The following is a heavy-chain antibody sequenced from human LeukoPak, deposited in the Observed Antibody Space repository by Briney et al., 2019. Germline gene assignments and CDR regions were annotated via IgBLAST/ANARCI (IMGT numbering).Heavy chain of an antibody. Sequence: GGSLRLSCAASGFTFSSYAMHWVRQAPGKGLEWVAVISYDGSNKYYADSVKGRFTISRDNSKNTLYLQMNSLRAEDTAVYYCARAQDSSSWEGDWFDPWGQGTLVTVSS. CDR1: GFTFSSYA. CDR3: ARAQDSSSWEGDWFDP. D-gene: IGHD6-13*01. V-gene: IGHV3-30-3*01. CDR2: ISYDGSNK. J-gene: IGHJ5*02.